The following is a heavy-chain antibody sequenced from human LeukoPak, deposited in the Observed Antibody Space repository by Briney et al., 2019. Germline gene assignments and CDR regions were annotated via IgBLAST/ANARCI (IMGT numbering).Heavy chain of an antibody. CDR3: ARERAARGFDY. J-gene: IGHJ4*02. CDR1: GFTFSTYA. CDR2: ISYDGDTK. V-gene: IGHV3-30*01. D-gene: IGHD6-6*01. Sequence: PGGSLRLSCAASGFTFSTYAMNWVRQAPGKGLEGVAVISYDGDTKYYADSVRGRFTISRDNSKNTLYLQMISLRAEDTAVYYCARERAARGFDYWGQGTLVTVSS.